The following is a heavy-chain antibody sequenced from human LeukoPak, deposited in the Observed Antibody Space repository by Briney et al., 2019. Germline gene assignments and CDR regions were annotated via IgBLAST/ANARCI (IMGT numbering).Heavy chain of an antibody. V-gene: IGHV1-18*01. J-gene: IGHJ4*02. CDR1: GYTFINYG. CDR3: AKAPLLWFGELRY. D-gene: IGHD3-10*01. CDR2: ISAYGGNT. Sequence: ASVKVSCKASGYTFINYGISWVRQAPGQGLEWMGWISAYGGNTNYAQKLQGRVTMTTDTSTSTAYMELRSLRSDDTAVYYCAKAPLLWFGELRYWGQGTLVTVSS.